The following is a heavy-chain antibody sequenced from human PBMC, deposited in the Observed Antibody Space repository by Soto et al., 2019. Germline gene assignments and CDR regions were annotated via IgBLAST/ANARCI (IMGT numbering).Heavy chain of an antibody. J-gene: IGHJ4*02. CDR3: AKVGGLWFGEFASRLFDY. V-gene: IGHV3-23*01. CDR1: GFTFSSYA. D-gene: IGHD3-10*01. Sequence: EVQLLESGGGLVQPGGSLRLSCAASGFTFSSYAMSWVRQAPGKGLEWVSAISGSGGSTYYADSVKGRFTISRDNSKNTLYLQMNSLRAEDTAVYYCAKVGGLWFGEFASRLFDYWGQGTLVTVSS. CDR2: ISGSGGST.